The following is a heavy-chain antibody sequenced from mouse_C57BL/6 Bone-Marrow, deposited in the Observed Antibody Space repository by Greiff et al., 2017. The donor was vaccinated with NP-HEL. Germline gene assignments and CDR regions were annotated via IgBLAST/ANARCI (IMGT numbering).Heavy chain of an antibody. CDR3: ERHFDYDKGRGFAY. J-gene: IGHJ3*01. D-gene: IGHD2-4*01. CDR1: EYEFPSHD. CDR2: INSDGGST. Sequence: DVKLVESGGGLVQPGESLKLSCESNEYEFPSHDMSWVRKTPEKRLELVAAINSDGGSTYYPDTMERRFIISRDNTKKTLYLQMSSLRSEDTALYYCERHFDYDKGRGFAYWGQGTLVTVSA. V-gene: IGHV5-2*01.